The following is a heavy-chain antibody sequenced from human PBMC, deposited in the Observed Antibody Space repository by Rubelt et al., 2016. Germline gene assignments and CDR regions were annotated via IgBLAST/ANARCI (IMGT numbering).Heavy chain of an antibody. D-gene: IGHD1-26*01. CDR2: INHSGST. CDR1: GGSFSGYY. Sequence: QVQLQQWGAGLLKPSETLSLTCAVYGGSFSGYYWSWIRQPPGKGLEWIGEINHSGSTNYNPSLKSRAIISVDTSKHQCSLKLSSVTAADTAVYYCARRPLGALDYWGQGTLVTVSS. CDR3: ARRPLGALDY. V-gene: IGHV4-34*01. J-gene: IGHJ4*02.